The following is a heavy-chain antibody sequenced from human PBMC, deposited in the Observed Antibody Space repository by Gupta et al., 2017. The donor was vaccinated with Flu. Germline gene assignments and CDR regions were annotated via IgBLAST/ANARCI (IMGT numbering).Heavy chain of an antibody. J-gene: IGHJ5*02. CDR2: ISGSGGST. D-gene: IGHD6-13*01. CDR3: AKDWYSSSWYGGNWFDP. CDR1: GFTFSSYA. Sequence: EVQLLESGGGLVQPGGSLRLSCAASGFTFSSYAMSWVRQAPGKGLEWVSAISGSGGSTYYADSVKGRFTISRDNSKNTLYLQMNSLRAEDTAVYYCAKDWYSSSWYGGNWFDPWGQGTLVTVPS. V-gene: IGHV3-23*01.